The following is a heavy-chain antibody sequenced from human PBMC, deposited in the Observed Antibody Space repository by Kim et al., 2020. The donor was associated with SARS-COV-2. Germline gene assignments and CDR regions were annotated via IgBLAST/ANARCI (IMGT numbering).Heavy chain of an antibody. V-gene: IGHV3-43*02. CDR3: AKPRELDTAMVSPFDY. J-gene: IGHJ4*02. CDR1: GFTFDDYA. Sequence: GGSLRLSCAASGFTFDDYAMHWVRQAPGKGLEWVSLISGDGGSTYYADSVKGRFTISRDNSKNSLYLQMNSLRTEDTALYYCAKPRELDTAMVSPFDYWGQGTLVTVSS. D-gene: IGHD5-18*01. CDR2: ISGDGGST.